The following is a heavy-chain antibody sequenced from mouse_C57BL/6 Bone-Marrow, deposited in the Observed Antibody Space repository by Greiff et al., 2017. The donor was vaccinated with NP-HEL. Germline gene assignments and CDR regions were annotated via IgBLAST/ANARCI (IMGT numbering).Heavy chain of an antibody. D-gene: IGHD2-1*01. Sequence: VQLQQSGPELVKPGASVKISCKASGYAFSSSWMNWVKQRPGKGLEWIGRIYPGDGDTNYNGKFKGKATLTADKSSSTAYMQLSSLTSEDSAVYFCAREGVYYGLDYWGKGTTLTVSS. J-gene: IGHJ2*01. CDR1: GYAFSSSW. CDR3: AREGVYYGLDY. V-gene: IGHV1-82*01. CDR2: IYPGDGDT.